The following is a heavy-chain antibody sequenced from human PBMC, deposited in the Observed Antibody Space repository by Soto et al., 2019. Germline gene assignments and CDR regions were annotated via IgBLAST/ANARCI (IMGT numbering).Heavy chain of an antibody. Sequence: ASVKVSCKASGYTFTSYDINWVRQATGQGLEWMGWMNPNSGNTAYAQKFQGRVTMTRNTSISTAYMELSSLISEDTAVYYCARETAGRFDYWGQGTLVTVSS. J-gene: IGHJ4*02. D-gene: IGHD6-25*01. CDR2: MNPNSGNT. V-gene: IGHV1-8*01. CDR3: ARETAGRFDY. CDR1: GYTFTSYD.